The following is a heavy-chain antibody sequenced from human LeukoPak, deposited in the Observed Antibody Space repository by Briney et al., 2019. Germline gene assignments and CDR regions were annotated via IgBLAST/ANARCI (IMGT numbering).Heavy chain of an antibody. CDR3: ASPGEKDYYFYY. V-gene: IGHV1-46*01. Sequence: ASVKVSCTASGYTFTSYYMHWVRQAPGQGLEWMGIINPSGGSTSYAQKFQGRVTMTRDKSTSTVYMELSSLRSEDTAVYYCASPGEKDYYFYYWGQGTLVTVSA. D-gene: IGHD3-16*01. J-gene: IGHJ4*02. CDR2: INPSGGST. CDR1: GYTFTSYY.